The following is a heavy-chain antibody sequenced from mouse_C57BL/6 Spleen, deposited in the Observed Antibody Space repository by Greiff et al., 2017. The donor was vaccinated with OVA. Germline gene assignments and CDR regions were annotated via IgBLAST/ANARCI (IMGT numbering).Heavy chain of an antibody. V-gene: IGHV1-22*01. CDR1: GYTFTDYN. CDR2: INPNNGGT. D-gene: IGHD1-1*01. Sequence: EVQLQQSGPELVKPGASVKMSCKASGYTFTDYNMHWVKQSHGKSLEWIGYINPNNGGTSYNQKFKGKATLTVNKSSSTAYMELRSLTSEDSAVYYCANHNYYGSSYGFAYWGQGTLVTVSA. CDR3: ANHNYYGSSYGFAY. J-gene: IGHJ3*01.